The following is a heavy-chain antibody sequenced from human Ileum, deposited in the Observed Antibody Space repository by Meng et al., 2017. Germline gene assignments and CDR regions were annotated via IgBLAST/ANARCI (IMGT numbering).Heavy chain of an antibody. V-gene: IGHV4-34*01. D-gene: IGHD1-26*01. J-gene: IGHJ4*02. Sequence: QQQLMQWAAGMLKPSETLSLTCNVYGDSFTDYYWNWIRHPPGKGLEWIGEIHDNGSTNYNPSLESRVTISEDTSQKQFSLRLSSVTAADTAVYYCARRIRGGSYLGWGQGTLVTVSS. CDR2: IHDNGST. CDR3: ARRIRGGSYLG. CDR1: GDSFTDYY.